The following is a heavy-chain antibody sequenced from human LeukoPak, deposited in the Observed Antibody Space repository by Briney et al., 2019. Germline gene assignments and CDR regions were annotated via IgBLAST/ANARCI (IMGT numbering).Heavy chain of an antibody. CDR3: ARDRYCSSTSCYVGWFDP. D-gene: IGHD2-2*01. V-gene: IGHV1-69*13. J-gene: IGHJ5*02. CDR1: GGTFSSYA. Sequence: SVKVSCKASGGTFSSYAISWVRQAPGQGLEWMGGIIPIFGTANYAQKFQGRVTITADESTSTAYMELSSPRSEDTAVYYCARDRYCSSTSCYVGWFDPWGQGTLVTVSS. CDR2: IIPIFGTA.